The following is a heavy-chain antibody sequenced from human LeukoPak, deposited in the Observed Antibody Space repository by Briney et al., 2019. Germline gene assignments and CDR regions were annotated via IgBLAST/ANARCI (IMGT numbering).Heavy chain of an antibody. D-gene: IGHD6-13*01. V-gene: IGHV3-21*01. CDR2: ISSSTGYI. CDR3: ARETHFLAAAGHDAFDI. Sequence: GGSLRLSCAASAFTFSSYSMNWVRQAPGKGLEWVSSISSSTGYIYCTDSVKGRFTISRDNAKNSLYLQMNSLRAEDTAVYYCARETHFLAAAGHDAFDIWGQGTMVTVSS. CDR1: AFTFSSYS. J-gene: IGHJ3*02.